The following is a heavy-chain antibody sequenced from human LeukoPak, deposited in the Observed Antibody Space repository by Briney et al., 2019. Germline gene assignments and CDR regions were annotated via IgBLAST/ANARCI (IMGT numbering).Heavy chain of an antibody. V-gene: IGHV4-34*01. J-gene: IGHJ3*02. D-gene: IGHD3-3*01. CDR1: GGSFSGYY. CDR3: ASGGPYYDFWSGYSEDAFDI. CDR2: INHSGST. Sequence: PSETLSLTCAVYGGSFSGYYWSWIRQPPGKGLEWIGEINHSGSTNYNPSLKSRVTISVDTSKNQFSLKLSSVTAADTAVYYCASGGPYYDFWSGYSEDAFDIWGQGTMVTVSS.